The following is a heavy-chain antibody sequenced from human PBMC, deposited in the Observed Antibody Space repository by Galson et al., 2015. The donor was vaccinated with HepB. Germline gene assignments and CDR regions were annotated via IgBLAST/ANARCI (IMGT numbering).Heavy chain of an antibody. CDR3: ARDRVAYRWELGFVDY. D-gene: IGHD1-26*01. CDR2: IWYDGSNK. CDR1: GFTFSSYG. J-gene: IGHJ4*02. V-gene: IGHV3-33*01. Sequence: SLRLSCAASGFTFSSYGMHWVRQAPGKGLEWVAVIWYDGSNKYYADSVKGRFTISRDNSKNTLYLQMNSLRAEDTAVYYCARDRVAYRWELGFVDYWGQGTLVTVSS.